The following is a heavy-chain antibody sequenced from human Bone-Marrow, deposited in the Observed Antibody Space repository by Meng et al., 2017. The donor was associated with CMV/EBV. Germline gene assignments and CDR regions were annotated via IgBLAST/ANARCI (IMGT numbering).Heavy chain of an antibody. CDR1: GFIFSNYW. V-gene: IGHV3-7*01. D-gene: IGHD1-1*01. CDR2: IKLDGTAT. Sequence: GESLKISCAASGFIFSNYWMSWVRQAPGKGLEWVANIKLDGTATNYMHSVKGRFSISRDNAKKSLYLQMNSLRAEDTAVYYCARDTPKQLGPDPWGQGTLVTVSS. CDR3: ARDTPKQLGPDP. J-gene: IGHJ5*02.